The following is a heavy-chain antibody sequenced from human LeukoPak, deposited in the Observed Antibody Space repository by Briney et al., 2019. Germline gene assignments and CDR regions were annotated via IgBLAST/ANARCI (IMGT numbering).Heavy chain of an antibody. J-gene: IGHJ3*02. V-gene: IGHV1-18*01. CDR1: GYTFTSYG. D-gene: IGHD6-19*01. Sequence: ASVKVSCKASGYTFTSYGISWVRQAPGQGLEWMGWISAYNGNTNYAQKFQGRVTMTTDTSTSTAYMELRSLRSDDTAVYYCARAGSGWPYDAFDIWGQGTMVTVSS. CDR3: ARAGSGWPYDAFDI. CDR2: ISAYNGNT.